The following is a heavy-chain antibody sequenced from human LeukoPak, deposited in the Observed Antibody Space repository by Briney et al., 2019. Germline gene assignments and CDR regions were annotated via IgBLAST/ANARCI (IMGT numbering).Heavy chain of an antibody. Sequence: SETLSLTCTVSGGSISSGTYYWSWIRQPPGKGLEWIGRIYMSGNTNYNPPLQSRVTISVDTSKNQLSLKLNSVTDADTAVSYCARDREYGDYVHWFDHWGQGTLVIVSS. CDR3: ARDREYGDYVHWFDH. J-gene: IGHJ5*02. D-gene: IGHD4-17*01. CDR1: GGSISSGTYY. V-gene: IGHV4-61*02. CDR2: IYMSGNT.